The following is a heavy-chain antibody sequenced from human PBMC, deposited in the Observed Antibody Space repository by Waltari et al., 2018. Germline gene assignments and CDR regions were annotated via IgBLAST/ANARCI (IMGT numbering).Heavy chain of an antibody. J-gene: IGHJ5*02. V-gene: IGHV4-30-2*01. CDR1: GASISSGGYS. D-gene: IGHD3-3*01. Sequence: QLQLQESGSGLVKPSQTLSLTCAVSGASISSGGYSWGWIRQPPGKGLEYIGHIFHSGSAYYTPSLHGRVTISLDRSKNQFSLSLRSLTAADTAVYYCARGGLDYWSASRISWFEPWGQGTLVTVSA. CDR2: IFHSGSA. CDR3: ARGGLDYWSASRISWFEP.